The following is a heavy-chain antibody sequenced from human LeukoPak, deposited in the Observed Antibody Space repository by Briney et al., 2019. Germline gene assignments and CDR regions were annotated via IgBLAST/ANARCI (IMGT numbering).Heavy chain of an antibody. CDR1: GFTFGDYA. D-gene: IGHD1-1*01. CDR3: ARVVILGTTGLADY. V-gene: IGHV3-49*04. Sequence: GRSLRLSCTASGFTFGDYALNWVRQAPGKGLEWVGFIRSKAYGGTTEYAASVKDRFTISRDDSKSIAYLQMNSLKTDDTAMYYCARVVILGTTGLADYWGQGTLVTVSS. CDR2: IRSKAYGGTT. J-gene: IGHJ4*02.